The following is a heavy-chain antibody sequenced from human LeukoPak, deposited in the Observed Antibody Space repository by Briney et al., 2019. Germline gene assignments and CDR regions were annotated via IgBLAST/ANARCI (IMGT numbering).Heavy chain of an antibody. D-gene: IGHD3-3*01. Sequence: PGGSLRLSCAASGFTFSSYAMSWVRQAPGKGLEWVSAISGSGGSTYYADSVKGRFTISRDNSKNTLYLQMNSLRAEDTAVYYCAKDRNYDFWSGYLPIDPWGQGTLVTVPS. J-gene: IGHJ5*02. V-gene: IGHV3-23*01. CDR1: GFTFSSYA. CDR3: AKDRNYDFWSGYLPIDP. CDR2: ISGSGGST.